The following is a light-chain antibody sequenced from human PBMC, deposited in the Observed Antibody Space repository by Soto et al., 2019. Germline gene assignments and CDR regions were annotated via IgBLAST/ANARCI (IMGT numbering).Light chain of an antibody. CDR3: QQRSNWNT. V-gene: IGKV3-11*01. CDR1: QSVSSY. J-gene: IGKJ2*01. CDR2: DAS. Sequence: EIVLTQSPATLSLSPGERATLSCRASQSVSSYLAWYQQKPGQTPRLLIYDASNRATGIPARFSGSGSDTDFTLTITSLEPEDFAVYYCQQRSNWNTFGQGTKLEIK.